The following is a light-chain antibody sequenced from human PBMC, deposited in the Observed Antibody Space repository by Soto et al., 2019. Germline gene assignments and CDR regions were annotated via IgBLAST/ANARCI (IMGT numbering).Light chain of an antibody. CDR1: SSDVGGYYY. CDR3: SSSAGTNTPYV. CDR2: EVS. Sequence: QSALTQPPSASGPPGQSVTISCTGTSSDVGGYYYVSWYQQHPGKAPKLMIYEVSKRPSGVPDRFSGSKSGNTASLTVCGLQAEDEADYYGSSSAGTNTPYVSGPGTKVTVL. V-gene: IGLV2-8*01. J-gene: IGLJ1*01.